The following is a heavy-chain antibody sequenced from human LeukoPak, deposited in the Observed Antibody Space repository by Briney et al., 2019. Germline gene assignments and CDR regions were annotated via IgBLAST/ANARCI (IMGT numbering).Heavy chain of an antibody. Sequence: PGRSLRLSCAASGFTFSSYGMHWVRQAPGKGLEWVAVIWYGGSNKYYADSVKGRFTISRDNSKNTLYLQMNSLRAEDTAVYYCAKSGGVVPWPSNYYMDVWGKGTTVTVSS. CDR3: AKSGGVVPWPSNYYMDV. CDR2: IWYGGSNK. D-gene: IGHD2-15*01. J-gene: IGHJ6*03. V-gene: IGHV3-30*18. CDR1: GFTFSSYG.